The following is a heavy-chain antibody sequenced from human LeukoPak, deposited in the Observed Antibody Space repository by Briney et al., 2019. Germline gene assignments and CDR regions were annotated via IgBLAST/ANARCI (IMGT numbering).Heavy chain of an antibody. CDR2: IYWNGDK. Sequence: KESGPTLVKPTQTLTLTCTFSGFSLSTSGVSVGWIRQPPGKALEWLALIYWNGDKRYNPSLRSRLTITKDTSKNQVVLTMTNMDPVDTATYYCARRDGWFDPWGQGTLVTVSS. J-gene: IGHJ5*02. CDR1: GFSLSTSGVS. CDR3: ARRDGWFDP. V-gene: IGHV2-5*01.